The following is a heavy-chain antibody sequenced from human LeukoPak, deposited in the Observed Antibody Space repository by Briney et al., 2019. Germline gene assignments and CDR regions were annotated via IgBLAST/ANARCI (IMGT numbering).Heavy chain of an antibody. V-gene: IGHV3-33*01. Sequence: GGSLRLSCAASGFTFSSYGMHWVRQAPGKGLEWVAVIWYDGSNKYYADSVKGRFTISRDNSKNTLYLQMNSLRAEDMAVYYCARDAPLRYFDWLSYGMDVWGQGTTVTVSS. J-gene: IGHJ6*02. CDR2: IWYDGSNK. CDR1: GFTFSSYG. CDR3: ARDAPLRYFDWLSYGMDV. D-gene: IGHD3-9*01.